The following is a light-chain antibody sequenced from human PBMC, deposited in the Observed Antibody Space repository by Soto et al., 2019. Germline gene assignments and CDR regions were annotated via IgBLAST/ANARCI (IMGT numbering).Light chain of an antibody. J-gene: IGLJ2*01. Sequence: QLVLTQPPSVSGAPGQRVTISCTGSSSNIGAGSNVHWYQHLPGTAPKLLIYDNNNRPSGVPARFSASKSDTSASLAITGLQAEDEADYYCQSYDSTLSGSRVFGGGTKLTVL. CDR1: SSNIGAGSN. CDR3: QSYDSTLSGSRV. V-gene: IGLV1-40*01. CDR2: DNN.